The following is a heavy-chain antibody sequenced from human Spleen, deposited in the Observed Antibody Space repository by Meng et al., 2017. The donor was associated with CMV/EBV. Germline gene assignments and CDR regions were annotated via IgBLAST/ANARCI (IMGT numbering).Heavy chain of an antibody. D-gene: IGHD2-15*01. V-gene: IGHV1-2*02. J-gene: IGHJ4*02. CDR1: GYTFTGYY. Sequence: ASVKVSCKASGYTFTGYYMHWVRQAPGQGLEWMGWINPNSGGTNYAQKFQGRVTMTRDTSISTAYMELSRLRSDDTAVYYCARAAGGWQLLYFDYWGQGTLVTVSS. CDR3: ARAAGGWQLLYFDY. CDR2: INPNSGGT.